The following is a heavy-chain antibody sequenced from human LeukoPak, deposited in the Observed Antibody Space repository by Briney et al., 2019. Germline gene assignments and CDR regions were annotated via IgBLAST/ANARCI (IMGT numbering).Heavy chain of an antibody. Sequence: SEILSLTCTVSGGSISSYYWSWIRQPAGKGLEWIGRIYTSGSTNYNPSLKSRVTMSVDTSKNQFSLKLSSVTAADTAVYYCARDTPPYNWNDDSAPGDYWGQGTLVTVSS. CDR2: IYTSGST. J-gene: IGHJ4*02. D-gene: IGHD1-20*01. V-gene: IGHV4-4*07. CDR3: ARDTPPYNWNDDSAPGDY. CDR1: GGSISSYY.